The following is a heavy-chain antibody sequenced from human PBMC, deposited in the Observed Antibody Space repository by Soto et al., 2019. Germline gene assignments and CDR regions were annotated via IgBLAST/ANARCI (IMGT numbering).Heavy chain of an antibody. CDR1: GGTFSSYA. CDR2: VIPIFGTA. Sequence: QVQLVQSGAEVKKPGSSVKVSCKASGGTFSSYAISWGRQAPGQGLEWMGGVIPIFGTANYAQKFQGRVTMTADESKSTAYMELSSLRSQDTAVYYCARDIVIVPAARWDYYYYGMDVWGQGTTVTVSS. CDR3: ARDIVIVPAARWDYYYYGMDV. V-gene: IGHV1-69*01. D-gene: IGHD2-2*01. J-gene: IGHJ6*01.